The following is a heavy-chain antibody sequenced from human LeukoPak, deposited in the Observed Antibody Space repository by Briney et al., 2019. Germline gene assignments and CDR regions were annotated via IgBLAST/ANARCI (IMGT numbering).Heavy chain of an antibody. CDR1: GYSFTSYW. V-gene: IGHV5-51*01. Sequence: GESLKISCKGSGYSFTSYWIGWVRQRPGKGLEWMGIIYPGDSDTRYSPSFQGQVTISADKSISTAYLQWSSLKASDTAMYYCARQAYYYDSSGYYPPTNNAFDIWGQGTMVTVSS. J-gene: IGHJ3*02. D-gene: IGHD3-22*01. CDR2: IYPGDSDT. CDR3: ARQAYYYDSSGYYPPTNNAFDI.